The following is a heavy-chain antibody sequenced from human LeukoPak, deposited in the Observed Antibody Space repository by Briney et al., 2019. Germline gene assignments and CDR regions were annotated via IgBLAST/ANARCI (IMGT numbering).Heavy chain of an antibody. D-gene: IGHD1-26*01. Sequence: GGSLRLSCAASGFTFSSYAMSWVRQAPGKGLEWVSAISGSGGSTYYADSVKGRFTISRDNSKNTLYLQMNSLRAEDTAVYYCARAGGSYWKRLYYYYMDVWGKGTTVTVSS. CDR2: ISGSGGST. CDR1: GFTFSSYA. CDR3: ARAGGSYWKRLYYYYMDV. J-gene: IGHJ6*03. V-gene: IGHV3-23*01.